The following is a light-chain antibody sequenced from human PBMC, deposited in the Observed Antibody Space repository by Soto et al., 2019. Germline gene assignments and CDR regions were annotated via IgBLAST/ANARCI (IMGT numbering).Light chain of an antibody. J-gene: IGLJ3*02. CDR3: NADAGSNNWV. CDR1: SSDVGGYNY. V-gene: IGLV2-8*01. Sequence: QSALTQPPSASGSPGQSVTISCTGTSSDVGGYNYVSWYQQHPGKAPKLMIYEVSKRPSGVPDRFSGSKSGNTASLTVSGLQAEEEADYYCNADAGSNNWVFGGGTKLTVL. CDR2: EVS.